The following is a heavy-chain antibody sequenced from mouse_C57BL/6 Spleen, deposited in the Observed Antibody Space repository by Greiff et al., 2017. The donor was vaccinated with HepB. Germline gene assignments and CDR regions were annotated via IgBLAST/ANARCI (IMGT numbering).Heavy chain of an antibody. CDR1: GFTFSDYG. J-gene: IGHJ4*01. CDR2: ISSGSSTI. D-gene: IGHD3-3*01. CDR3: ARKRGGLLYAMDY. V-gene: IGHV5-17*01. Sequence: VQLKESGGGLVKPGGSLKLSCAASGFTFSDYGMHWVRQAPEKGLEWVAYISSGSSTIYYADTVKGRFTISRDNAKNTLFLQMTSLRSEDTAMYYCARKRGGLLYAMDYWGQGTSVTVSS.